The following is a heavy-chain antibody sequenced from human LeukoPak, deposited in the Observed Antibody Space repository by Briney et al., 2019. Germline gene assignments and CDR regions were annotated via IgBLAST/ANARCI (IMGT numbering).Heavy chain of an antibody. V-gene: IGHV4-59*01. CDR2: IYYSGST. J-gene: IGHJ4*02. CDR1: GGSISSNY. CDR3: ARVSNYLTGIDY. Sequence: SETLSLTCNVSGGSISSNYWSWIRQPPGKGLEWIGYIYYSGSTNYNPSLKSRVTISVDTSKNQFSLKLSSVTAADTAVYYCARVSNYLTGIDYWGQGTLVTVSS. D-gene: IGHD3-9*01.